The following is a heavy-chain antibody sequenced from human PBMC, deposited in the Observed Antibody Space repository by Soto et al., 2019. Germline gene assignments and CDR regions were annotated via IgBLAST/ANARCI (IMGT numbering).Heavy chain of an antibody. V-gene: IGHV1-69*13. CDR1: GGTYSSYA. D-gene: IGHD6-19*01. Sequence: SVKVACKASGGTYSSYAISCVRQAPGQGLEWMGGIIPIFGTANYAQKFQGRVTITADESTSTAYMELSSLRSEDTAVYYCARDSQWLGSIFDYWGQGTLVTVSS. CDR2: IIPIFGTA. J-gene: IGHJ4*02. CDR3: ARDSQWLGSIFDY.